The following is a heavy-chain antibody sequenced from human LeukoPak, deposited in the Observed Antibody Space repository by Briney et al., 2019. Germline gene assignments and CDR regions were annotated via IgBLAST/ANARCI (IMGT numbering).Heavy chain of an antibody. CDR1: GFTFSSYA. D-gene: IGHD3-22*01. Sequence: GGSLRLSCAASGFTFSSYAMHWVRQAPGKGLEWVAVISYDGSNKYYADSVKGRFTISRDNSKNTLYLQMNSLRAEDTAVYYCARDWYYYDSSGYLGLAFDAFDIWGQGTMVTVSS. CDR2: ISYDGSNK. V-gene: IGHV3-30-3*01. J-gene: IGHJ3*02. CDR3: ARDWYYYDSSGYLGLAFDAFDI.